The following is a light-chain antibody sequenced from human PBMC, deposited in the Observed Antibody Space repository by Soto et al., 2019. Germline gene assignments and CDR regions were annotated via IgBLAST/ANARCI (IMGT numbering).Light chain of an antibody. CDR3: QQSYSTPYT. Sequence: EVVLTQSPATLSLSPGERATLSCRASENVRTFVDWYQQKPGQAPRLLMFGASNRATGIPARFSGSGSGTDFTLTISNLEPEDFATYYCQQSYSTPYTFGQGTKLEI. V-gene: IGKV3-11*01. J-gene: IGKJ2*01. CDR2: GAS. CDR1: ENVRTF.